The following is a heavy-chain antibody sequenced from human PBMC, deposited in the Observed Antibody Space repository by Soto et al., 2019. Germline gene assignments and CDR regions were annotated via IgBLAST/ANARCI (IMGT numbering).Heavy chain of an antibody. CDR1: GFTFSSYG. D-gene: IGHD2-21*01. CDR3: ARDYCGGDCYFFDY. V-gene: IGHV3-33*01. J-gene: IGHJ4*02. CDR2: IWYDGSNK. Sequence: ESVGGVVQPGRSLRLSCAASGFTFSSYGMHWVRQAPGKGLEWVAVIWYDGSNKYYADSVKGRFTISRDNSKNTLYLQMNSLRAEDTAVYYCARDYCGGDCYFFDYWGQGTLVTVSS.